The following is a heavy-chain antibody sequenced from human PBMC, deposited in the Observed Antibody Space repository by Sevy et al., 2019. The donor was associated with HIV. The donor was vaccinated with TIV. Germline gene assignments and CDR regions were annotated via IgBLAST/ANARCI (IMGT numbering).Heavy chain of an antibody. Sequence: SETLSLTCTVSGGSVSSGSYYWSWIRQPPGKGLEWIGYIYYSGSTNYNPSLKGRVTITVDTSKNQFSLKLSFVTAADTAVYYCARAIGYCSSTSCDLVNLIWFDPWGQGTLVTVSS. V-gene: IGHV4-61*01. CDR2: IYYSGST. CDR1: GGSVSSGSYY. D-gene: IGHD2-2*01. J-gene: IGHJ5*02. CDR3: ARAIGYCSSTSCDLVNLIWFDP.